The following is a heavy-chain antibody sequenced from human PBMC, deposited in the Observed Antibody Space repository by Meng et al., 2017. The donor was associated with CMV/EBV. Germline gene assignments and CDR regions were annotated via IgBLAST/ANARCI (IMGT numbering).Heavy chain of an antibody. CDR1: GGSISSYY. D-gene: IGHD6-13*01. CDR3: ASSQQLAEKHFDY. Sequence: GSLRLSCTVSGGSISSYYWSWIRQPPGKGLEWIGYIYYSGSTNYNPSLKSRVTISVDTSKNQFPLKLSSVTAADTAVYYCASSQQLAEKHFDYWGQGTLVTVSS. V-gene: IGHV4-59*01. CDR2: IYYSGST. J-gene: IGHJ4*02.